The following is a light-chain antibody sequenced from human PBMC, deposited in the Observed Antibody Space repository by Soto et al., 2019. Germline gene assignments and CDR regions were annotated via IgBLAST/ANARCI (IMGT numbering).Light chain of an antibody. CDR2: GAS. J-gene: IGKJ1*01. CDR1: QSINNNY. V-gene: IGKV3-20*01. CDR3: QQYGSSRWT. Sequence: EIVLTQSPGTLSLSPGERATLSCRASQSINNNYLAWYQQNPGQAPRLLIYGASSRATGIPDKFSGSGSGTDFTLTISRLEPEDCAVYYCQQYGSSRWTFGQGTKVEIK.